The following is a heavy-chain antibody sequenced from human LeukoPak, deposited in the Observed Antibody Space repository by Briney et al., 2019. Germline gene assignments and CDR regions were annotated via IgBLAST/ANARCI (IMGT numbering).Heavy chain of an antibody. D-gene: IGHD6-13*01. V-gene: IGHV3-53*01. Sequence: GGSLRLSCAASGFTVSSNYMSWVRQAPGKGLEWVSVIYSGGSTYYADSVKSRFTISRDNSKNTLYLQMNSLRAEDTAVYYCARDGRRGSSWSYYYYGMDVWGQGTTVTVSS. CDR2: IYSGGST. J-gene: IGHJ6*02. CDR3: ARDGRRGSSWSYYYYGMDV. CDR1: GFTVSSNY.